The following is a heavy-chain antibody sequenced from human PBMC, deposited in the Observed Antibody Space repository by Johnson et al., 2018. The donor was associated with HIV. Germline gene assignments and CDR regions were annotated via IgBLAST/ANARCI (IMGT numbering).Heavy chain of an antibody. CDR2: ISFDGSNK. CDR3: ARGYGVVIALLDAFDI. V-gene: IGHV3-30*04. Sequence: QMQLVESGGGVVQPGRSLRLSCAASGFIFSSYAVHWVRQAPGKGLDWVAVISFDGSNKYYADSVKGRFTISRDNSKNTLYLQMNSLRAEDTAVYYCARGYGVVIALLDAFDIWGQGTMVTVSS. D-gene: IGHD2-21*01. J-gene: IGHJ3*02. CDR1: GFIFSSYA.